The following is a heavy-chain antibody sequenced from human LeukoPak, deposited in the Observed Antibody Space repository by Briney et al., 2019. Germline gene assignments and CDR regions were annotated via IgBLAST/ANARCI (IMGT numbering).Heavy chain of an antibody. Sequence: ASVKVSCKASGYTFTSYGISWVRQAPGQGLEWMGWISAYNGNTNYAQKLQGRVTMTTDTSTSTAYMELRSLRSEDTAVYYCASQPNFYDGSGYGSWFDPWGQGTLVTVSS. V-gene: IGHV1-18*01. CDR3: ASQPNFYDGSGYGSWFDP. CDR1: GYTFTSYG. J-gene: IGHJ5*02. D-gene: IGHD3-22*01. CDR2: ISAYNGNT.